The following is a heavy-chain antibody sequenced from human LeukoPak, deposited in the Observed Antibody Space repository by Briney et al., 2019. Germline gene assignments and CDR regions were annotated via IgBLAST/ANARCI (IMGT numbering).Heavy chain of an antibody. Sequence: GGSLRLSCAASGFPFSSYSMNWVRQAPGKWLEWVSSISSSSSYIYYADSVKGRFTIFRDNAKNSLYLQMNSLRAEDTAVYYCARGPAGGQLGDAFDIWGQGTMVTVSS. J-gene: IGHJ3*02. D-gene: IGHD6-6*01. CDR1: GFPFSSYS. V-gene: IGHV3-21*01. CDR2: ISSSSSYI. CDR3: ARGPAGGQLGDAFDI.